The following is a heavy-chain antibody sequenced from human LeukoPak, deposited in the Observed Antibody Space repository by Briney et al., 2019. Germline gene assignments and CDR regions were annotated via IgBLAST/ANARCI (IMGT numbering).Heavy chain of an antibody. CDR2: ISGSGGST. Sequence: GGSLRLPCAASGFTFNNYAMTWVRQAPGKGLEWVSAISGSGGSTYYADSVKGRFTISRDNSKNTLYLQMNSLRAEDTAVYYCAKDLSDYGDYVFPFDYWGQGTLVTVSS. CDR3: AKDLSDYGDYVFPFDY. J-gene: IGHJ4*02. CDR1: GFTFNNYA. D-gene: IGHD4-17*01. V-gene: IGHV3-23*01.